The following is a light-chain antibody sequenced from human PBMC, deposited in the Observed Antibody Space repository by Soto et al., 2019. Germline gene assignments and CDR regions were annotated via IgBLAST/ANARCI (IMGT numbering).Light chain of an antibody. Sequence: DIQMTQSPSTLSESVGDRVTITCRASQSISSWLAWYQQKPGKAPNLLIYKASSLESGVQSRFSGSGSGTEFNLTISSLQPDDFATYYCQQYNSYPLTFGGGTKVEIK. CDR3: QQYNSYPLT. CDR1: QSISSW. J-gene: IGKJ4*01. V-gene: IGKV1-5*03. CDR2: KAS.